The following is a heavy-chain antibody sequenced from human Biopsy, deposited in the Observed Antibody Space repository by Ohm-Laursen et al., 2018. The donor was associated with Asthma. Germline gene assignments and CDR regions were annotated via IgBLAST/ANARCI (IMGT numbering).Heavy chain of an antibody. CDR1: GFAVSRDY. D-gene: IGHD3-22*01. CDR2: IYSGGTS. V-gene: IGHV3-53*01. J-gene: IGHJ4*02. Sequence: LSCTASGFAVSRDYMFWVRQAPGKGLEWVSVIYSGGTSHTADSVRGRFTISRDYSKNTLYLQMHSLRAEDTAVYYCARGDSSNWSHYYFDYWGQGTLVTVSS. CDR3: ARGDSSNWSHYYFDY.